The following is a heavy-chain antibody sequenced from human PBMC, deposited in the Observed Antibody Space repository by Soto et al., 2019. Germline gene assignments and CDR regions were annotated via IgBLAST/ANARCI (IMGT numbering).Heavy chain of an antibody. D-gene: IGHD2-2*01. CDR3: ARSGCSSTSCSRISAPDI. J-gene: IGHJ3*02. Sequence: ASVKVSCKASGGTFSSYAISWVRQAPGQGLEWMGGIIPIFGTANYAQKFQGRVTITADESTSTAYMELSSLRSEDTAVYYCARSGCSSTSCSRISAPDIWGQGTMVTVSS. CDR2: IIPIFGTA. V-gene: IGHV1-69*13. CDR1: GGTFSSYA.